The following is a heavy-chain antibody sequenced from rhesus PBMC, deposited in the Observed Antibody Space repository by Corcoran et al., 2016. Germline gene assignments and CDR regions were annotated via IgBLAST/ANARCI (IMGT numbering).Heavy chain of an antibody. J-gene: IGHJ1*01. CDR3: ARDRVGTVTTKGYFEF. V-gene: IGHV4-65*01. CDR2: ISGSIGST. Sequence: QVQLQESGPGLVKPSETLSLTCAVSGGSVSSSNWWSWIRQPPGKGLEWIGYISGSIGSTYYNPSLNSRVTISTDTSKNRFSLKLSSVTAADTAVYYCARDRVGTVTTKGYFEFWGQGALVTVSS. CDR1: GGSVSSSNW. D-gene: IGHD4-23*01.